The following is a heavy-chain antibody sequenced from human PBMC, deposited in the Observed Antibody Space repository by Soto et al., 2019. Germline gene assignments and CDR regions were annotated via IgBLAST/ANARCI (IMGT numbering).Heavy chain of an antibody. V-gene: IGHV4-39*01. CDR3: ARRIYYYDIGWFDP. Sequence: SETLSLTCTVSGGSISSSSYYWGWIRQPPGEGLEWIGSIYYSGSTYYNPSLKSRVTISVDTSKNQFSLKLSSVTAADTAVYYCARRIYYYDIGWFDPWGQGTLVTVSS. J-gene: IGHJ5*02. D-gene: IGHD3-22*01. CDR2: IYYSGST. CDR1: GGSISSSSYY.